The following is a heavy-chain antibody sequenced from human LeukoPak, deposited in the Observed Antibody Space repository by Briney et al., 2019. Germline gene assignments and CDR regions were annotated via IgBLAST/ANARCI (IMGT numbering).Heavy chain of an antibody. D-gene: IGHD2-2*01. J-gene: IGHJ3*02. CDR1: GGSISSGSYY. V-gene: IGHV4-61*02. CDR2: IYTSGST. Sequence: PSETLSLTCTVSGGSISSGSYYWSWIRQPAGKGLEWIGRIYTSGSTNYNPSLKSRVTISVDTSKNQFSLKLSSVTAADTAVYYCAGYCSSTSCFVDAFDIRGQGTMVTVSS. CDR3: AGYCSSTSCFVDAFDI.